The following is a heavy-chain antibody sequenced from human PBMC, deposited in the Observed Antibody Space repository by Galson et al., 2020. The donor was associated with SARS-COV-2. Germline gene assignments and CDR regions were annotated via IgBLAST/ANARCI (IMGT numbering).Heavy chain of an antibody. CDR2: INHRGAT. D-gene: IGHD1-26*01. V-gene: IGHV4-34*01. Sequence: SQTLSLPCAVYGGSFKNYYWTWIRQSPGKGLQWIGEINHRGATNYDPSLQGRVALSVDTSKNQFSLRLSSVTAADTAVYYCVRGAEERLIIVVGPYYYTYMDVWGEGTTVTVSS. J-gene: IGHJ6*03. CDR1: GGSFKNYY. CDR3: VRGAEERLIIVVGPYYYTYMDV.